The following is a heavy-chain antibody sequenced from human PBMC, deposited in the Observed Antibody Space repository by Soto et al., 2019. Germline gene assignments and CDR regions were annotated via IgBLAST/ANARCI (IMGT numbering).Heavy chain of an antibody. CDR2: ISYSGST. CDR1: GGSISSGEYY. V-gene: IGHV4-30-4*01. Sequence: SETLSLTCTVSGGSISSGEYYWTWIRQPPGKGLEWIGYISYSGSTHYSPSLKSRVSITVDTSKNQFSLNLASVSAEDTAVYYCARYLNVGGFDYWGQGALVTVSS. D-gene: IGHD3-16*01. CDR3: ARYLNVGGFDY. J-gene: IGHJ4*02.